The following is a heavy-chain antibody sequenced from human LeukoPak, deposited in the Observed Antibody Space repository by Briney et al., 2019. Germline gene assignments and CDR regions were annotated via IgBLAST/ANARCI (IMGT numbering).Heavy chain of an antibody. CDR3: ARSVYSYYANWFDP. J-gene: IGHJ5*02. Sequence: GGSLRLSCAASGFAFSSYWMHWVRQAPGKGLVRVSRINSDGSSTTYADSVQGRSTISRDNAKNTLYLQMNSLRADDTAVYYCARSVYSYYANWFDPWGQGTLVTVSS. D-gene: IGHD4-11*01. CDR1: GFAFSSYW. CDR2: INSDGSST. V-gene: IGHV3-74*01.